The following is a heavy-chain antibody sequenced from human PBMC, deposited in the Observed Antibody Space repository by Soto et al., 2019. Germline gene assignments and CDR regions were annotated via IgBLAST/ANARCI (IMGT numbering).Heavy chain of an antibody. CDR3: ARLRTVTNPSEYYGMDV. CDR1: GGSVSSGSYY. V-gene: IGHV4-61*01. D-gene: IGHD4-17*01. Sequence: SETLSLTCTVSGGSVSSGSYYWSWIRQPPGKGLEWIGYIYYSGSTNYNPSLKSRVTISVDTSKNQFSLKLSSVTAADTAVYYCARLRTVTNPSEYYGMDVWGQGTTVTVS. CDR2: IYYSGST. J-gene: IGHJ6*02.